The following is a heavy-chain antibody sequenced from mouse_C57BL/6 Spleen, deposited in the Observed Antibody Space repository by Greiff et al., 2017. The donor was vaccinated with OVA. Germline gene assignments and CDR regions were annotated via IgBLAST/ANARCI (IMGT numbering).Heavy chain of an antibody. Sequence: EVKLVESEGGLVQPGSSMKLSCTASGFTFSDYYMAWVRQVPEKGLEWVANINYDGSSTYYLDSLKSRFIISRDNAKNILYRQMSSLKSEDTATYYCARAYYYGSLYYFDYWGQGTTLTVSS. CDR2: INYDGSST. CDR3: ARAYYYGSLYYFDY. CDR1: GFTFSDYY. V-gene: IGHV5-16*01. J-gene: IGHJ2*01. D-gene: IGHD1-1*01.